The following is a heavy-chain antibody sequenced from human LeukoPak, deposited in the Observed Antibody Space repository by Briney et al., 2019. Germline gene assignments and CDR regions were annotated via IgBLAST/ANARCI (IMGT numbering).Heavy chain of an antibody. Sequence: PGGSLRLSCAVSGLTFSTYSMTWVRQGPGKGLEWVSSIYNSGAKIFYADSVKGRFTISRDNSKNMLYLQMNSLRVEDTAVYYCAKDVAPDSGWDFDYWGQGTLVTVSS. V-gene: IGHV3-23*01. CDR2: IYNSGAKI. CDR3: AKDVAPDSGWDFDY. CDR1: GLTFSTYS. D-gene: IGHD6-19*01. J-gene: IGHJ4*02.